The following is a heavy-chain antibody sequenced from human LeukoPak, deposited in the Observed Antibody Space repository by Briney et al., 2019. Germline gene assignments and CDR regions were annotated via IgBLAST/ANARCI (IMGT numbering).Heavy chain of an antibody. D-gene: IGHD4-17*01. CDR1: GYTFTDYY. Sequence: ASMKVSCKASGYTFTDYYMLWVRQAPGQGLEWMGWINPNSGGTYYVQKFQGRVTMTRDTSISTTYMELSRLTSDDTAVYYCARGAYAEYFQYWGQGTLVTVSS. CDR3: ARGAYAEYFQY. CDR2: INPNSGGT. J-gene: IGHJ1*01. V-gene: IGHV1-2*02.